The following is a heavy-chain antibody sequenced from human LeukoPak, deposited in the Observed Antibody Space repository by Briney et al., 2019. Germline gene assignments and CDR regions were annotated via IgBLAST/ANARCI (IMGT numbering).Heavy chain of an antibody. J-gene: IGHJ4*02. CDR3: AKSAFLSRYSSSWYYFDY. CDR2: ISWNSGSI. Sequence: GRSLRLSCAASGFTFDDYAMHWVRLAPGKGLEWVSGISWNSGSIGYADSVKGRFTISRDNAKNSLYLQMNSLRAEDTALYYCAKSAFLSRYSSSWYYFDYWGQGTLVTVSS. D-gene: IGHD6-13*01. V-gene: IGHV3-9*01. CDR1: GFTFDDYA.